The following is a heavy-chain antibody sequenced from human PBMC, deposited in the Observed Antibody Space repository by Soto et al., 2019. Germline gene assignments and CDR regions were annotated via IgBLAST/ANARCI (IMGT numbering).Heavy chain of an antibody. D-gene: IGHD1-26*01. V-gene: IGHV1-69*13. J-gene: IGHJ4*02. CDR2: IIPIFGTA. Sequence: SVKVSCKASGGTFSSYAIGWVRQAPRQGLEWMGGIIPIFGTANYAQKFQGRVTIIADESTSTAYMELSSLRSEDTAVYYCARGRVVGTTLYYFDYWGQGTLVTVSS. CDR3: ARGRVVGTTLYYFDY. CDR1: GGTFSSYA.